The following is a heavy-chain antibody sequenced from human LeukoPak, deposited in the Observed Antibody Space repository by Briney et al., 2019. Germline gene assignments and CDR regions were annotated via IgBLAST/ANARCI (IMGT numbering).Heavy chain of an antibody. CDR3: ARLVYDSRGYYFDY. V-gene: IGHV4-59*08. CDR1: GDSISTYY. CDR2: IRYSGSA. D-gene: IGHD3-22*01. J-gene: IGHJ4*02. Sequence: SETLSLTCTVSGDSISTYYWSWIRQPPGKGLEWIGYIRYSGSANYNPSLRSRVTISIDTSKNQFSLKQSSVTAADTAVYHCARLVYDSRGYYFDYWGQGTLVTVSS.